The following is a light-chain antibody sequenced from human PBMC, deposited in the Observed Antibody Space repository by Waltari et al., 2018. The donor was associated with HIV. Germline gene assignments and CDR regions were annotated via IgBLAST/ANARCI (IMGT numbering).Light chain of an antibody. V-gene: IGKV1-NL1*01. CDR3: QQYFSPPPLT. J-gene: IGKJ4*01. Sequence: DIQLTQSPSSLSASVGDRVTITCRASQPISNSLAWDQQKPGKAPKLLLYAASRLESGVPSRFSGSRSGTDYALTISSLQPEDFAVYYCQQYFSPPPLTFGGGTKVEIK. CDR1: QPISNS. CDR2: AAS.